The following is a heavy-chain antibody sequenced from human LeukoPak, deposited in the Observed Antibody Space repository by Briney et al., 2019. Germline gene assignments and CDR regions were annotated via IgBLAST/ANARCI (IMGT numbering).Heavy chain of an antibody. Sequence: SETLSLTCTVSGGSISSSSYYWGWIRQPPGKGLEWIGSIYYSGSTYYNPSLKSRVTISVDTSKNQFSLKLSSVTAADTAVYYCARHNSPGGLLWFGELLGYFDYWSQGTLVTVSS. J-gene: IGHJ4*02. CDR3: ARHNSPGGLLWFGELLGYFDY. V-gene: IGHV4-39*01. CDR1: GGSISSSSYY. D-gene: IGHD3-10*01. CDR2: IYYSGST.